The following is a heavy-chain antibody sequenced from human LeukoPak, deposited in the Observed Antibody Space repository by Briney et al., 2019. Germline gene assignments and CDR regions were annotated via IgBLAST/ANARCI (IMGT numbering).Heavy chain of an antibody. CDR2: ISSTSSYI. J-gene: IGHJ4*02. V-gene: IGHV3-21*01. CDR1: GFTFGSYS. CDR3: ARDVAGYDFWSGYRGIDY. Sequence: GGSLRLSCAASGFTFGSYSMNWVRQVPGKGLQWVSSISSTSSYIYYADSVKGRFTVSRDNAKNSLSLQMNSLRAEDTAVYYCARDVAGYDFWSGYRGIDYWGQGTLVTVSS. D-gene: IGHD3-3*01.